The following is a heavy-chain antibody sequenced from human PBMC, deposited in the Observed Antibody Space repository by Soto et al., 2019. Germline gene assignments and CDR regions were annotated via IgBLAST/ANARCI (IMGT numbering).Heavy chain of an antibody. CDR3: ARNQYSMIPVGPVDF. D-gene: IGHD3-22*01. CDR1: RFTLSNYA. J-gene: IGHJ4*02. Sequence: QVQLGESGGGVVQPGRSLRLSCADSRFTLSNYAMHWVRQAPGKGLEWVAVISFDGSNKYYADSVKGRFTISRDNSKNTFYLQMNSLRADDTAVYYCARNQYSMIPVGPVDFGGQGTLVTVSS. V-gene: IGHV3-30-3*01. CDR2: ISFDGSNK.